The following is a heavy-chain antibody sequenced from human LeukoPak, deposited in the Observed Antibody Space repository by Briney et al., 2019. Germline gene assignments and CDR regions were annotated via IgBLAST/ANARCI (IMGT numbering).Heavy chain of an antibody. D-gene: IGHD4-17*01. CDR1: GGSINSYY. Sequence: SETLSLTCTVSGGSINSYYWYWIRQPPGKGLEWIGYIYYSGSTNYNPSLKSRVTISVDTSKNQFSLKLSSVTAADTAVYYCARVAEDYGDYELDYWGQGTLVTVSS. CDR3: ARVAEDYGDYELDY. V-gene: IGHV4-59*01. CDR2: IYYSGST. J-gene: IGHJ4*02.